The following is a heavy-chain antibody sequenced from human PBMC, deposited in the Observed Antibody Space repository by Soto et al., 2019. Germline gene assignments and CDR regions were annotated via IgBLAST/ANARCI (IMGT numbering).Heavy chain of an antibody. V-gene: IGHV3-30*18. Sequence: GGSLRLSCAASGFTFSSYGMHWVRQAPGKGLEWVAVISYDGSNKYYADSVKGRFTISRDNSKNTLYLQMNSLRAEDTAVYYCAKAYYDSSGTLGYWGQGTLGTSPQ. D-gene: IGHD3-22*01. J-gene: IGHJ4*02. CDR1: GFTFSSYG. CDR2: ISYDGSNK. CDR3: AKAYYDSSGTLGY.